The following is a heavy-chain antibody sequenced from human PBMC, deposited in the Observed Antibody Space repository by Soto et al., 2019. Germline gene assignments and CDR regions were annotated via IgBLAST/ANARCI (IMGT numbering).Heavy chain of an antibody. J-gene: IGHJ3*02. D-gene: IGHD3-16*01. CDR3: ANWGTRDEASDI. CDR1: GFTFSSYA. V-gene: IGHV3-23*01. Sequence: EVQLLESGGGLVQPGGSLRLSCAASGFTFSSYAMSWVRQAPGKGLEWVSAISGSGGSTYYADSVKGRFTISRDNSKNTLYLQMNSLRAEDTAVYYCANWGTRDEASDIWGQGTMVTVSS. CDR2: ISGSGGST.